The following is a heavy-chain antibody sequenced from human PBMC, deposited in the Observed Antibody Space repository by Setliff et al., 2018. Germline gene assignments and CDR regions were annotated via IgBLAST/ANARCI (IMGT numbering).Heavy chain of an antibody. D-gene: IGHD6-6*01. CDR2: IIPIFGTT. V-gene: IGHV1-69*05. Sequence: SVKVSCKASGGTFKNYGISWVRQAPGQGLEWMGGIIPIFGTTNYAQKFQGRATIVTDESTSTAYMELSSLRSEDTAVYYCAREGVDSRSSTDYRYYMDVWGKGTTVTVSS. J-gene: IGHJ6*03. CDR1: GGTFKNYG. CDR3: AREGVDSRSSTDYRYYMDV.